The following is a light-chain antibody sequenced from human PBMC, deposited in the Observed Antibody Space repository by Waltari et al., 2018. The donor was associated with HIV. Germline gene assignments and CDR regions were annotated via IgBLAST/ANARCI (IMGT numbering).Light chain of an antibody. CDR2: DVS. Sequence: QSALTQPRSVSGSPGQSVTISCTGTSSDVGGYNYVSWYQQHPGKAPKLMIYDVSKRPSGVHDRCSGSKSGNTASLTISGLQAEDEADYYCCSYAGSYTWVFGGGTKLTVL. V-gene: IGLV2-11*01. CDR1: SSDVGGYNY. CDR3: CSYAGSYTWV. J-gene: IGLJ3*02.